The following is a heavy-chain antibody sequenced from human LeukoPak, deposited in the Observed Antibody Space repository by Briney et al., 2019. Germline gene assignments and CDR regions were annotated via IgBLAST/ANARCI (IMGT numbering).Heavy chain of an antibody. J-gene: IGHJ1*01. CDR2: IRYDGSNK. D-gene: IGHD3-3*01. Sequence: PGGSLRLSCAASGFTFSSYGMHWVRQAPGKGLEWVAFIRYDGSNKYYADSVKGRFTISRDNSKNTLYLQMNSLRAEDTAVHYCAKADEYTIFGVVSYFQHWGQGTLVTVSS. CDR1: GFTFSSYG. CDR3: AKADEYTIFGVVSYFQH. V-gene: IGHV3-30*02.